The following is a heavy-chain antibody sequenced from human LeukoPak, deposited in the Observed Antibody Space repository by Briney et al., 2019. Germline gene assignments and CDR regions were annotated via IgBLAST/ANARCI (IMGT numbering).Heavy chain of an antibody. J-gene: IGHJ6*03. Sequence: ASVKVSCKASGYTFTGYYMHWVRQAPGQGLEWMGWINPNSGGTNYAQKFQGRVTMTRDTSISTAYMALSRLRSAVTAVYYCARGTYHGVYYYYYMDVWGKGTTVTVSS. CDR2: INPNSGGT. D-gene: IGHD4-17*01. CDR1: GYTFTGYY. CDR3: ARGTYHGVYYYYYMDV. V-gene: IGHV1-2*02.